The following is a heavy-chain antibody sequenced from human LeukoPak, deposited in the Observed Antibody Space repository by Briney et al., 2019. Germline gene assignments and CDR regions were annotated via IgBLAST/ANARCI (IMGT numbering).Heavy chain of an antibody. CDR1: GFTFSSYA. V-gene: IGHV3-30-3*01. J-gene: IGHJ6*02. D-gene: IGHD5-12*01. Sequence: GMSLRLSCAASGFTFSSYAMHWVRQAPGKGLEWVAVLSYDGSNKYYADSVKGRFTISRDNSKNTLYLQMNSLRAEDTAVYYCAREMVSGYPTYYYYYGMDVWGQGTTVTVSS. CDR3: AREMVSGYPTYYYYYGMDV. CDR2: LSYDGSNK.